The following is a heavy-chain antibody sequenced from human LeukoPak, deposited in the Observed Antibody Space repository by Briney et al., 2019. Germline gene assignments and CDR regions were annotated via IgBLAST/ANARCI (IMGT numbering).Heavy chain of an antibody. CDR3: ARGDYYDSSCYPNWFDP. J-gene: IGHJ5*02. V-gene: IGHV4-59*01. Sequence: SETLSLTCTVSGGSISSYYWSWIRQPPGKGLEWIGYIYYSGSTNYNPSLKSRVTISVDTSKNQFSLKLSSVTAADTAVYYCARGDYYDSSCYPNWFDPWGQGTLVTVSS. D-gene: IGHD3-22*01. CDR2: IYYSGST. CDR1: GGSISSYY.